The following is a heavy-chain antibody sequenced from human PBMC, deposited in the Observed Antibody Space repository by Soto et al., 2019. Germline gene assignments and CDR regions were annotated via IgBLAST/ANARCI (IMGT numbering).Heavy chain of an antibody. D-gene: IGHD3-16*02. CDR3: VRSKCSDYVWGNYLYHFDY. CDR1: GGSFSGYY. Sequence: PSETLSLTCAVYGGSFSGYYWSWFRQPPGKGLEWIGEINHSGSTNYNPSLKSRVTISVDTSKNQFSLKLSAVTAADTAVYYCVRSKCSDYVWGNYLYHFDYWGQGTVVTVSS. CDR2: INHSGST. V-gene: IGHV4-34*01. J-gene: IGHJ4*02.